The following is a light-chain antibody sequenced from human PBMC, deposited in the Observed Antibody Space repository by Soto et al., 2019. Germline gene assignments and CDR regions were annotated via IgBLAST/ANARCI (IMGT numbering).Light chain of an antibody. CDR3: MQALQTPPT. J-gene: IGKJ5*01. Sequence: DLVMKKYPLSLPVTPGEPASISCRSSQSLLHCNGYNYLDWYLQKPGQSPQLLIYLGSNRASGVPDRFSGSGSGTDFTLKISRVEAEDVGVYYCMQALQTPPTLGQGTRLEIK. CDR2: LGS. V-gene: IGKV2-28*01. CDR1: QSLLHCNGYNY.